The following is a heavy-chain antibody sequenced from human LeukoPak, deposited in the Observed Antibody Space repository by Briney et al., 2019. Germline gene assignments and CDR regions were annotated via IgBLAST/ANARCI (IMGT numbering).Heavy chain of an antibody. D-gene: IGHD5-12*01. CDR1: GFTFSNYW. CDR2: ISSDGSST. V-gene: IGHV3-74*01. CDR3: ARTAYSDYSLGF. Sequence: GGSLRLSCAASGFTFSNYWMHWVRQAPGKGLVWVSRISSDGSSTSYADSVKGRFTISRDNAKNTLYLQMNSLRAEDTAVYYCARTAYSDYSLGFWGQGTLVTLSS. J-gene: IGHJ4*02.